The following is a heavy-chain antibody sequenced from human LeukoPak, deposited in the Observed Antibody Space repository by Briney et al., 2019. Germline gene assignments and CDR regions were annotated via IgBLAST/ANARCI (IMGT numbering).Heavy chain of an antibody. V-gene: IGHV4/OR15-8*01. D-gene: IGHD2-15*01. CDR2: IHHDGRI. Sequence: PSETLSLTCDVSGGSIDSTNWWNWVRQPPGKGLEWIGEIHHDGRINYNPSLKSRVTISVDKSKNQFSLKLSSVTAADTAVYYCARGPGSVVVVAAGYYYGMDVWGQGTTVTVSS. CDR3: ARGPGSVVVVAAGYYYGMDV. CDR1: GGSIDSTNW. J-gene: IGHJ6*02.